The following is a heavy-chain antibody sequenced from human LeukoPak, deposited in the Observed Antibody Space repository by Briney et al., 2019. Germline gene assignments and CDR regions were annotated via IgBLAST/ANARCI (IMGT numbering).Heavy chain of an antibody. CDR2: IYYSGST. CDR3: ASRADYYDSSGPYDAFDI. Sequence: SETLSLTCTVSGGSISSGGYYWSWIRQHPGKGLEWIGYIYYSGSTYHNTSLKSRVTISVDPSKNQFSLKLSSVTAADTAVYYCASRADYYDSSGPYDAFDIWGQGTMVTVSS. CDR1: GGSISSGGYY. V-gene: IGHV4-31*03. J-gene: IGHJ3*02. D-gene: IGHD3-22*01.